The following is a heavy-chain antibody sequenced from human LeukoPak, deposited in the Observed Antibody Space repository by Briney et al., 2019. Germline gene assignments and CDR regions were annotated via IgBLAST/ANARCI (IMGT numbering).Heavy chain of an antibody. CDR2: IYPSDSDT. V-gene: IGHV5-51*01. Sequence: GESLKISCKTSGYSFTSYWIGWVRQMPGKGLEWMGIIYPSDSDTRYSPSFQGQVTISADRSITTAYLQWSSLKASDTAIYYCARRLKISQGVTTDYWGQGTLVTVSS. CDR3: ARRLKISQGVTTDY. CDR1: GYSFTSYW. D-gene: IGHD1-1*01. J-gene: IGHJ4*02.